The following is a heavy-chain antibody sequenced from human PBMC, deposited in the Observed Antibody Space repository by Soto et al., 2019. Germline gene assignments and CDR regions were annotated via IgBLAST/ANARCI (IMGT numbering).Heavy chain of an antibody. J-gene: IGHJ4*02. CDR1: GFTFSSYA. Sequence: GGSLRLSCAASGFTFSSYAMHWVRQAPGKGLEWVAVISYDGSNKYYADSVKGRFTISRDNSKNTLYLQMNSLRAEDTAVYYCARDETPYDFWSGYPLDYWGQGT. CDR2: ISYDGSNK. D-gene: IGHD3-3*01. CDR3: ARDETPYDFWSGYPLDY. V-gene: IGHV3-30-3*01.